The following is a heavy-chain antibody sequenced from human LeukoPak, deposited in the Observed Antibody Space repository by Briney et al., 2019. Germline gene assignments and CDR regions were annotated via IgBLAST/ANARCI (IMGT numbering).Heavy chain of an antibody. Sequence: GALRLSCAPSGFTFSSYAMSWVRQAPGKGLEWVSAISGSGGSTYYADSVKGRFTISRDNSKNTLYLQMNSLRAEDTAVYYCAKDRWIVVVPAAGFDYWGQGTLVTVSS. CDR3: AKDRWIVVVPAAGFDY. CDR2: ISGSGGST. D-gene: IGHD2-2*01. V-gene: IGHV3-23*01. J-gene: IGHJ4*02. CDR1: GFTFSSYA.